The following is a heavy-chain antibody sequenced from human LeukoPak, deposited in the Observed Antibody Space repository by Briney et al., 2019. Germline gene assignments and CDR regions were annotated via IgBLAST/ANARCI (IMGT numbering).Heavy chain of an antibody. J-gene: IGHJ4*02. V-gene: IGHV1-18*01. CDR2: ISAYNGNT. CDR1: GYTFTSYG. CDR3: ASQTLSAALDY. D-gene: IGHD6-13*01. Sequence: ASVKVSCKASGYTFTSYGISWVRQAPGQGLEWMGWISAYNGNTNYAQKFQGRVTMTRDTSISTAYMELSRLRSDDTAVYYCASQTLSAALDYWGQGTLVTVSS.